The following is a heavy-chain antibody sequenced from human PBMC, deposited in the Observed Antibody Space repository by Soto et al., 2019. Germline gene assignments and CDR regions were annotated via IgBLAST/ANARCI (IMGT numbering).Heavy chain of an antibody. V-gene: IGHV4-39*01. CDR1: GGSNSSSSYY. J-gene: IGHJ5*02. CDR2: IYYSGST. CDR3: ARLNPAAVPYLGGFFDP. D-gene: IGHD6-19*01. Sequence: QLQLQESGPGLVKPSETLSLTCTVSGGSNSSSSYYWGWIRQPPGKGLEWIGSIYYSGSTYYNPSLKSRVTISVDTSKNQFSLKLSSVTAADTAVYYCARLNPAAVPYLGGFFDPWGQGTLVTVSS.